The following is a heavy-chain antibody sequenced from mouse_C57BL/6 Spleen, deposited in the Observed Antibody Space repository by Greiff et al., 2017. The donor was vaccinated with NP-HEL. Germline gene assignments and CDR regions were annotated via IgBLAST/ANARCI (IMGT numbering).Heavy chain of an antibody. D-gene: IGHD1-1*01. CDR3: ARSYGSSYEAWFAY. CDR1: GYTFTDYY. J-gene: IGHJ3*01. V-gene: IGHV1-19*01. CDR2: INPSNGGT. Sequence: VQLQQSGPVLVKPGASVKLSCKASGYTFTDYYMNWVKQSHGKSLEWIGVINPSNGGTGSTQTFKGKSTLTVDKSSSTAYMKHNSLTSEDSAVYYCARSYGSSYEAWFAYWGQGTLVTVSA.